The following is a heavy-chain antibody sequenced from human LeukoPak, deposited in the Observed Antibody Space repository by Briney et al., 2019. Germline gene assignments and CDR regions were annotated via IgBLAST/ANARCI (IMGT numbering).Heavy chain of an antibody. CDR2: IYYSGST. Sequence: PSETLSLTCTGSGGSISSYYWSWIRQPPGKGLEWIGYIYYSGSTNYNPSLKSRVTISVDTSKNQFSLKLSSVTAADTAVYYCARHKYYDFWSGYSGGMDVWGQGTTVTVSS. V-gene: IGHV4-59*08. D-gene: IGHD3-3*01. J-gene: IGHJ6*02. CDR3: ARHKYYDFWSGYSGGMDV. CDR1: GGSISSYY.